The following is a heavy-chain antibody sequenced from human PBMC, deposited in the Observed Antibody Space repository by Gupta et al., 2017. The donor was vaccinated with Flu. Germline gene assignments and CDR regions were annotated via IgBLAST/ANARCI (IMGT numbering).Heavy chain of an antibody. CDR2: IIPIFGTA. Sequence: GQGLEWMGGIIPIFGTANYAQKFQGRVTITADKSTSTAYMELSSLRSEDTAVYYCARDHFTGYSSGCLGFDPWGQGTLVTVSS. V-gene: IGHV1-69*06. CDR3: ARDHFTGYSSGCLGFDP. J-gene: IGHJ5*02. D-gene: IGHD6-19*01.